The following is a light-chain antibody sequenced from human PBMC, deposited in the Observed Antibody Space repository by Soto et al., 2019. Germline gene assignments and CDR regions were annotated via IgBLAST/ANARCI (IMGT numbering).Light chain of an antibody. CDR2: AAS. V-gene: IGKV1-27*01. CDR1: QDINIY. J-gene: IGKJ4*01. Sequence: DIQMTQSPSSLSASVGDRVTITCRAGQDINIYLAWYQQKPGKVPKLLISAASTLQSGVPSRFSGSGSGTDFTLTISSLQPEDVVTYYCQKYDGAPLTFGGGTKVEIQ. CDR3: QKYDGAPLT.